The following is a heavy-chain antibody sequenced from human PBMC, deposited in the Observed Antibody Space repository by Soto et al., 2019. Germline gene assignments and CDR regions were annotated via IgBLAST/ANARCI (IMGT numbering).Heavy chain of an antibody. V-gene: IGHV3-23*01. Sequence: WESXRLSCSASGFTFSIYSMSWFRQAPGKGLEWVSAISGSGGGTYYADSVKGRFTISRDNSKNTLYLQMNSLRAHATAVYHCAKDNEADSTGWYLDLWGPGTLVTVSS. D-gene: IGHD2-2*01. CDR3: AKDNEADSTGWYLDL. CDR1: GFTFSIYS. J-gene: IGHJ2*01. CDR2: ISGSGGGT.